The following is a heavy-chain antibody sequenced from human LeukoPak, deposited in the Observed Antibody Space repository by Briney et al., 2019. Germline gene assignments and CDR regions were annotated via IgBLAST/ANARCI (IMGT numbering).Heavy chain of an antibody. CDR1: GFTVSNYD. V-gene: IGHV3-13*04. Sequence: PGGSLRLSCAASGFTVSNYDMHWGRQAAGKGLEWVSVVTTAGDTYYSGSVKGRFTISRENPKNSVYLQMNSLRAGDTAVYYCVRETCAGSTCYRLDYWGQGTLVTVSS. CDR3: VRETCAGSTCYRLDY. CDR2: VTTAGDT. J-gene: IGHJ4*02. D-gene: IGHD2-15*01.